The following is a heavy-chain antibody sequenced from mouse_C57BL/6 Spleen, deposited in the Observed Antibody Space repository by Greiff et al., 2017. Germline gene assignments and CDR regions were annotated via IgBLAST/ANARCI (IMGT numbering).Heavy chain of an antibody. Sequence: SGAELVRPGTSVKVSCKASGYAFTNYLIEWVKQRPGQGLEWIGVINPGSGGTNYNEKFKGKATLTADKSSSTAYMQLSSLTSEDSAVYFCARERDGYYDYWGQGTTLTVSS. CDR2: INPGSGGT. J-gene: IGHJ2*01. V-gene: IGHV1-54*01. CDR1: GYAFTNYL. CDR3: ARERDGYYDY. D-gene: IGHD2-3*01.